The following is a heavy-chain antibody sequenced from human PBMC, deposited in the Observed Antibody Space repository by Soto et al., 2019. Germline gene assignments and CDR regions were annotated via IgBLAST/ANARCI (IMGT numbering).Heavy chain of an antibody. Sequence: PSQSLSLTCVVAGGSITSYHWSWIRQFPGKGLEWIAYTAYTGNTNYNPSLKSRVTISVDTSKNQFSLKLTSVTAADTAVYYCALYCSSTSCYGQWDYWGQGTLVTVSS. CDR2: TAYTGNT. J-gene: IGHJ4*02. CDR3: ALYCSSTSCYGQWDY. CDR1: GGSITSYH. V-gene: IGHV4-59*03. D-gene: IGHD2-2*01.